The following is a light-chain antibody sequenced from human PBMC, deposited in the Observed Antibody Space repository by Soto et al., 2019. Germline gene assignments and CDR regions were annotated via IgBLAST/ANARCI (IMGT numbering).Light chain of an antibody. CDR3: HQYDNWPET. Sequence: ETVMTQSPAILSVSPGERATLSCRASQSVNSDLAWYQQKPGQAPRLLIYGASTRATGIPARFSGSGSGTEFTLTISSLQSEDFAVYYCHQYDNWPETFGQGTMVEIK. CDR1: QSVNSD. J-gene: IGKJ1*01. V-gene: IGKV3-15*01. CDR2: GAS.